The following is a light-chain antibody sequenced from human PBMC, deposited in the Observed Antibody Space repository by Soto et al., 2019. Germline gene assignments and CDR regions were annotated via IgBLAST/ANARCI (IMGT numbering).Light chain of an antibody. V-gene: IGLV2-14*01. Sequence: QSVLTQPASVSGSPGQSITISCTGTSRDVGFFDYVSWYQQHPGKAPKLLIYAVNKRPSGISIRFSGSKSGTAAALTISGLQAEEEAAYYCSSYTSGRLVVFGGGTKLTVL. CDR2: AVN. CDR3: SSYTSGRLVV. CDR1: SRDVGFFDY. J-gene: IGLJ2*01.